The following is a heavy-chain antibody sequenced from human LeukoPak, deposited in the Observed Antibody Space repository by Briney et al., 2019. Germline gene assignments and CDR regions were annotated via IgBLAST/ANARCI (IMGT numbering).Heavy chain of an antibody. CDR1: GGTFSSYA. CDR3: ARRHSSSSANWFDP. J-gene: IGHJ5*02. Sequence: GASVKVSCKASGGTFSSYAISWVRQAPGQGLEWMGRIIPILGIANYAQKFQGRVTITADKSTSTACMELSSLRSEDTAVYYCARRHSSSSANWFDPWGQGTLVTVSS. D-gene: IGHD6-6*01. V-gene: IGHV1-69*04. CDR2: IIPILGIA.